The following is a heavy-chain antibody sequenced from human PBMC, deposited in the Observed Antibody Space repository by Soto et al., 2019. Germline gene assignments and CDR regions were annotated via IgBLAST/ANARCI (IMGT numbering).Heavy chain of an antibody. D-gene: IGHD5-18*01. CDR2: IHSAGNT. Sequence: GGSLRLSCAVSGFTVSSDYVSWVRQAPGKGLEWVSVIHSAGNTYHADSVKGRFNIFRDNPKNTVYLQMNSLRAEDTAVYYCARERRIQVWLGIGMDVWGKGTTVTVS. CDR3: ARERRIQVWLGIGMDV. V-gene: IGHV3-66*01. CDR1: GFTVSSDY. J-gene: IGHJ6*04.